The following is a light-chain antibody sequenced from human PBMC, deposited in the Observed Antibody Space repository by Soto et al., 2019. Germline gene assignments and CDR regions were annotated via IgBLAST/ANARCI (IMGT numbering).Light chain of an antibody. CDR2: DAY. CDR3: QQRSNWPRT. Sequence: EIVLTQSPATLSLSPGERATLPCRASQGVSIYLAWYQQKPGQAHRLLIYDAYNRATGIQARFSGSGSGTDFTLTISSLEPEDFAVYYCQQRSNWPRTFGQGTKVDI. V-gene: IGKV3-11*01. J-gene: IGKJ1*01. CDR1: QGVSIY.